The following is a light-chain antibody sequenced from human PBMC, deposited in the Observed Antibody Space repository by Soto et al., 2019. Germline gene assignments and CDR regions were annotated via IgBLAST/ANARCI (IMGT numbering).Light chain of an antibody. CDR1: QSVGTN. CDR3: QQYGSPPQT. J-gene: IGKJ1*01. Sequence: EIVMTQSPATLSVSPGERATLSCGASQSVGTNLVWYQHKPGQAPRPLIYGASIRATGIPDRFSGSGSGTDFTLTISRLEPEDFAVYYCQQYGSPPQTFGQGTKVDIK. V-gene: IGKV3-20*01. CDR2: GAS.